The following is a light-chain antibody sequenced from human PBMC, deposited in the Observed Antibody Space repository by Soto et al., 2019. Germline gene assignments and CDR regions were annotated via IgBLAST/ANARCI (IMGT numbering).Light chain of an antibody. CDR1: QDTSSY. CDR2: DAS. V-gene: IGKV1-33*01. J-gene: IGKJ3*01. Sequence: DIQMTQSPSSLSASVGDRVTITCQASQDTSSYLNWYQQKPGKAPKLLIYDASNLETGVPSRFSGSGSGTAFTFNISSLQPEDIATYYCQQYDNLPRFGPGTKVDIK. CDR3: QQYDNLPR.